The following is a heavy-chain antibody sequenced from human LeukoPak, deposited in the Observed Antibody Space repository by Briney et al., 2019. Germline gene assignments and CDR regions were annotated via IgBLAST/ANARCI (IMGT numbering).Heavy chain of an antibody. CDR2: TSSDTDYT. J-gene: IGHJ4*02. CDR1: GFTFSDYY. V-gene: IGHV3-11*05. D-gene: IGHD3-10*01. CDR3: AREFLGGGATRGVIEAFDY. Sequence: PGGSLRLSCAASGFTFSDYYMSWIRQAPGKGLEWVSHTSSDTDYTNYAASVKGRFTISRDNAKNSLYLQMNSLPADDTAVYYCAREFLGGGATRGVIEAFDYWGQGTPVTVSS.